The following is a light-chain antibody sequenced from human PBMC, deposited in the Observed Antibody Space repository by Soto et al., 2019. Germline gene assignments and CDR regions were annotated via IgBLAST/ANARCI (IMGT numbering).Light chain of an antibody. CDR3: QQYGSSRWT. CDR2: GAS. J-gene: IGKJ1*01. CDR1: QSLLHSNGYNY. V-gene: IGKV2-28*01. Sequence: DIVMTQSPLSLPVTPGEPASISCRSSQSLLHSNGYNYFDWYLQKPGQSPRLLIYGASSRATGIPDRFSGSGSGTDFTLTISRLEPEDFAVYYCQQYGSSRWTFGQGTKVDIK.